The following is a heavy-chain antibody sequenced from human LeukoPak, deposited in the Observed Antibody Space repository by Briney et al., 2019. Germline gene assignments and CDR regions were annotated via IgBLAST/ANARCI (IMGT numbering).Heavy chain of an antibody. CDR2: ITGSGTGT. V-gene: IGHV3-23*01. J-gene: IGHJ4*02. Sequence: PGVSLRLSCAAAGFTFSSYAMSWVRQAPGKGLEWVSAITGSGTGTYYADSVKGRFTISRDTAKNTVYLQMSSLRAEDTAVYYCAKDRPASHGSGSFGDYWGQGTLVAVST. D-gene: IGHD3-10*01. CDR3: AKDRPASHGSGSFGDY. CDR1: GFTFSSYA.